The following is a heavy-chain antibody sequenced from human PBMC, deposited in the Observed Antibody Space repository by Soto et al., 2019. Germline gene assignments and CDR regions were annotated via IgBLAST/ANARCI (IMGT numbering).Heavy chain of an antibody. CDR1: GYTFTSYD. V-gene: IGHV1-8*01. CDR3: ARGVEHGGHSSSWYLRLELPY. Sequence: ASVKVSCKASGYTFTSYDINWVRQATGQGLEWMGWMNPNSGNTGYAQKFQGRVTMTRNTSISTAYMELSSLRSEDTAVYYCARGVEHGGHSSSWYLRLELPYWGQGTLVTVSS. D-gene: IGHD6-13*01. J-gene: IGHJ4*02. CDR2: MNPNSGNT.